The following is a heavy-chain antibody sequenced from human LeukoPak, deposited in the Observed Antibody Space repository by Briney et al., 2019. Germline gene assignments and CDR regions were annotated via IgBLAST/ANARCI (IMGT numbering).Heavy chain of an antibody. CDR1: GYSFTANY. J-gene: IGHJ3*02. V-gene: IGHV1-2*02. D-gene: IGHD2/OR15-2a*01. CDR3: ARYRCKTTSGCEDTDAFDT. Sequence: ASVKVSCKTSGYSFTANYMQWVRQAPGQGLEWMGWLNPNSGATKYAQKFQGRVTMTRDTSINTADMELSRLTSDDTAVYYCARYRCKTTSGCEDTDAFDTWGQGTMVTVSS. CDR2: LNPNSGAT.